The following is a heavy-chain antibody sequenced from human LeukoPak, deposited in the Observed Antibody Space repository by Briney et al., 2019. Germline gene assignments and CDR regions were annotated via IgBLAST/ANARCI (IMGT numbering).Heavy chain of an antibody. CDR1: GGTFSSYA. Sequence: GASVKVSCKASGGTFSSYAISWVRQAPGQGLEWMGWINPNSGGTNYAQKFQSWVTMTRDTSTSTVYMGLSSLRSDDTAVYYCASGTYYYDSSGYYPDFDYWGQGTLVTVSS. V-gene: IGHV1-2*04. CDR2: INPNSGGT. CDR3: ASGTYYYDSSGYYPDFDY. J-gene: IGHJ4*02. D-gene: IGHD3-22*01.